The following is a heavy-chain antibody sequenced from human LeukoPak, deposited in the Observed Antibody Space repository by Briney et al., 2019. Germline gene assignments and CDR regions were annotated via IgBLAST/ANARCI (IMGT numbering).Heavy chain of an antibody. J-gene: IGHJ4*02. CDR3: ARAAAVAGYDY. V-gene: IGHV1-46*01. D-gene: IGHD6-19*01. CDR2: INPSGGST. Sequence: ASVKVSCKASGYTFTSYYMHWVRQAPGQGFEWMGIINPSGGSTSYAQKFQGRVTMTRDTSTSTVYMELSSLRSEDTAVYHCARAAAVAGYDYWGQGTLVTVSS. CDR1: GYTFTSYY.